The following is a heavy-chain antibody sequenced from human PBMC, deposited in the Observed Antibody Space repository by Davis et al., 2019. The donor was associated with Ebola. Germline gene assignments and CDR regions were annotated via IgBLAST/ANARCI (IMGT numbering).Heavy chain of an antibody. CDR1: GGSFSDYY. V-gene: IGHV4-59*08. Sequence: GSLRLSCAVYGGSFSDYYWSWIRQPPGKGLEWIGYIYYSGSTNYNPSLKSRVTISVDTSKNQFSLKLSSVTAADTAVYYCARQLVDTAMEILYYYYGMDVWGQGTTVTVSS. CDR3: ARQLVDTAMEILYYYYGMDV. J-gene: IGHJ6*02. D-gene: IGHD5-18*01. CDR2: IYYSGST.